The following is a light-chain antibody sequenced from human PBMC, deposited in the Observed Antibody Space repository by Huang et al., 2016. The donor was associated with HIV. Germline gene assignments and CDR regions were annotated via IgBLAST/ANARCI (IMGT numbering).Light chain of an antibody. J-gene: IGKJ2*01. V-gene: IGKV3-15*01. Sequence: EILMTQSPATLSLSPGEGASLSCRANQSVATNLAWYLHRPGQSPRILLFGASARASGLPGRFSGSGSGTQFTLTGSGLQSEDFAVYYCQQYHNWPYTFGQGTKLEI. CDR1: QSVATN. CDR2: GAS. CDR3: QQYHNWPYT.